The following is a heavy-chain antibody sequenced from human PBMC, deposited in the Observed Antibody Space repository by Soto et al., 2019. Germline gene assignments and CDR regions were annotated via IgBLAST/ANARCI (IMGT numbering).Heavy chain of an antibody. J-gene: IGHJ4*02. CDR2: ISYDGNVA. Sequence: QVQLVESEGGVVQPGRSLRLSCTASGFTFSNYGMHWVRQAPGKGLEWVTVISYDGNVAYYVDSVKGRFTSSRDNSKNTLYLQMNSLRTEDTAVYYCAKEGPITNWYFDYWGQGTLVTVSS. CDR3: AKEGPITNWYFDY. CDR1: GFTFSNYG. V-gene: IGHV3-30*18. D-gene: IGHD1-1*01.